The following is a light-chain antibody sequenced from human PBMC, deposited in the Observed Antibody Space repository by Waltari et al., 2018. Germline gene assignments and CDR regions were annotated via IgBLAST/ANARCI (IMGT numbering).Light chain of an antibody. V-gene: IGKV1-5*03. J-gene: IGKJ3*01. CDR1: QSISTW. Sequence: DSQMTQSPSTLSASVGDRVTITCRASQSISTWLAWYQQKPGKAPKLLIYKASNLESGVPSRFSGSGSGTEFTLTITSLQPDDFATYYCQQYKSYLIFTFGPGTKVELK. CDR2: KAS. CDR3: QQYKSYLIFT.